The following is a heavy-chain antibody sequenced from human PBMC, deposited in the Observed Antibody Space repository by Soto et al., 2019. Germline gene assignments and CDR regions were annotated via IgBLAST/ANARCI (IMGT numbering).Heavy chain of an antibody. D-gene: IGHD2-2*01. Sequence: EVQLVESGGGLVKPGGSLRLSCAASGFTFSNAWMSWVRQAPGKGLEWVGRIKSKTDGGTTDYAAPVKGRFTISRDDSKNTLYLQMNSLKTEDTAVYYCNAQMGYCSSTSCYFFYYWGQRTLVTVSS. CDR1: GFTFSNAW. CDR2: IKSKTDGGTT. CDR3: NAQMGYCSSTSCYFFYY. J-gene: IGHJ4*02. V-gene: IGHV3-15*01.